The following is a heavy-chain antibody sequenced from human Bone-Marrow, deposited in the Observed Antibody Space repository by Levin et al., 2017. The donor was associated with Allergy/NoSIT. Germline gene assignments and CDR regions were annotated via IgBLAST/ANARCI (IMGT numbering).Heavy chain of an antibody. D-gene: IGHD2-21*02. CDR2: VSFDGTNK. V-gene: IGHV3-30*18. CDR1: GFTFDYYG. Sequence: GGSLRLSCSASGFTFDYYGMHWVRQAPGKGLEWVAVVSFDGTNKYYVDSVKGRFTISRDNSKNTVYLQMNSLRAEDTAVYYCAKDRDLYCAGDCSLFDYWGQGTLVTVSS. J-gene: IGHJ4*02. CDR3: AKDRDLYCAGDCSLFDY.